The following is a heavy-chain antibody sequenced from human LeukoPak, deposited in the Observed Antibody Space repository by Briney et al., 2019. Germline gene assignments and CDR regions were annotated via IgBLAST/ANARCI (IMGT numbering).Heavy chain of an antibody. CDR3: ARGGGGWDAFDI. CDR2: INPNGGST. D-gene: IGHD6-19*01. CDR1: GYTFIYYY. J-gene: IGHJ3*02. V-gene: IGHV1-46*01. Sequence: ASVKVSCKASGYTFIYYYMHWGRHAPGQGLEWMGIINPNGGSTTYAQKFQGRVTMTRDSSTSTVYMELSSLRSEDTALYYCARGGGGWDAFDIWGQGTMVTVSS.